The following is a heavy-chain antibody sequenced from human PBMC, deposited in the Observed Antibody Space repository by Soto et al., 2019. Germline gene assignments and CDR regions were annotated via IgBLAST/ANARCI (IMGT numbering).Heavy chain of an antibody. V-gene: IGHV3-30*18. D-gene: IGHD2-8*02. CDR2: VTPDGSLY. CDR3: VKDRSDTWSFDY. J-gene: IGHJ4*02. Sequence: SLILSCLSSGFALRSCTMHWVRQVPGKGLEWLAVVTPDGSLYPYGDSVKGRFSISRDNSRKTLYLQMNSLRPEDTAVYYCVKDRSDTWSFDYWGQGT. CDR1: GFALRSCT.